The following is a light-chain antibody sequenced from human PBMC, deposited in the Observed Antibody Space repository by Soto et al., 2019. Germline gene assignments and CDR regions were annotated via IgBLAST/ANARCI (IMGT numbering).Light chain of an antibody. CDR2: EVN. CDR1: SSDVGGHNY. CDR3: ASYATSNTLV. Sequence: QSALTQPASVSASPGQSITISCTGASSDVGGHNYVSWYQQHPGKAPKLMIYEVNYRASGVSVRFSASKSGNTASLTISGLQAEDEADYYCASYATSNTLVFGGGTKVTVL. J-gene: IGLJ2*01. V-gene: IGLV2-14*01.